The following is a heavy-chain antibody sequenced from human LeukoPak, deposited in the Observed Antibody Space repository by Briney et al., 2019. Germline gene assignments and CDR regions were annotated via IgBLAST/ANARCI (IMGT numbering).Heavy chain of an antibody. CDR1: GFTFSSYW. J-gene: IGHJ4*02. V-gene: IGHV3-7*01. Sequence: GGSLRLSCAASGFTFSSYWMSWVRQAPGKGLEWVANIKQDGSEKYYADSVKGRFTISRDNAKNSLYLQMNSLRAEDTAVYYCAKEGPYSSSSEFDYWGQGTLVTVSS. D-gene: IGHD6-6*01. CDR2: IKQDGSEK. CDR3: AKEGPYSSSSEFDY.